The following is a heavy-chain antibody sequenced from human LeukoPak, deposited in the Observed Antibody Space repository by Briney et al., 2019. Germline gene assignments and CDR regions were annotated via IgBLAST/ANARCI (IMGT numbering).Heavy chain of an antibody. Sequence: ASVKVSCKASGYTFTSYYMHWVRQAPGQGLEWMGIINPSGGSTSYAQKFQGRVTMTRDMSTSTVYMELSSLRSEDTAVYYCARDSGQQCLDYWGQGTLVTVSS. J-gene: IGHJ4*02. CDR2: INPSGGST. CDR3: ARDSGQQCLDY. D-gene: IGHD6-19*01. CDR1: GYTFTSYY. V-gene: IGHV1-46*01.